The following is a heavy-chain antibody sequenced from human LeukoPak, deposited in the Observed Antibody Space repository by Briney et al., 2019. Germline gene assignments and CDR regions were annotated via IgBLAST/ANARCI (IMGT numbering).Heavy chain of an antibody. J-gene: IGHJ3*02. Sequence: ASVKVSCKASGYTFTSYDINWVRQATGQGLEWMGWMNPNSGNTGYAQKFQGRVTMTRNTSISTAYMELSSLRSEDTAVYYGAHLAYCGGDCLRPFDIWGQGTMVTVSS. CDR1: GYTFTSYD. CDR2: MNPNSGNT. CDR3: AHLAYCGGDCLRPFDI. D-gene: IGHD2-21*02. V-gene: IGHV1-8*01.